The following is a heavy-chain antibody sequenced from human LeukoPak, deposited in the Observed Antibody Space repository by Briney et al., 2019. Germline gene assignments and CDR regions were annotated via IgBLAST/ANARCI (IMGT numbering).Heavy chain of an antibody. V-gene: IGHV4-59*12. CDR1: GGSISNYY. CDR3: ARVTRGYMYGNLDY. J-gene: IGHJ4*02. D-gene: IGHD5-18*01. Sequence: SETLSLTCTVSGGSISNYYWSWIRQPPGKGLEWIGYIYYSGSTNYNPSLKSRVTISVDTSKNQFSLKLSSVTAADTAVYYCARVTRGYMYGNLDYWGQGTLVTVSS. CDR2: IYYSGST.